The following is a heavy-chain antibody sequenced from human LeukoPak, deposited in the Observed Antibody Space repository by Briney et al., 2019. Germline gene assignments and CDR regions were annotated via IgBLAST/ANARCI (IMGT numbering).Heavy chain of an antibody. Sequence: SETLSLTCSVSGGSISTSGYYWGWIRQPPGKGLEYIGSMYYSGSTDYNPSLKSRVTISVDTSNNHFSLRLSSVTAADAAVYCCARRRGMFSYYFDYWGQGTLVTVSS. CDR2: MYYSGST. J-gene: IGHJ4*02. CDR3: ARRRGMFSYYFDY. V-gene: IGHV4-39*01. D-gene: IGHD3-10*02. CDR1: GGSISTSGYY.